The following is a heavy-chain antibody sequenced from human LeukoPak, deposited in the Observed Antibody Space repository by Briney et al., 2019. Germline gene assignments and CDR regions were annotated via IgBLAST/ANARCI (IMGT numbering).Heavy chain of an antibody. D-gene: IGHD5-18*01. Sequence: SVKVSCKASGGTFSDYTINWVRQAPGQGLEWMGRIIPIVDIPNYAQKFQGRVMITADKSTSTAYMELSSLRSEDTTVYYCASLPVDTSMVSDYWGQGTLVTVSS. CDR1: GGTFSDYT. J-gene: IGHJ4*02. CDR3: ASLPVDTSMVSDY. V-gene: IGHV1-69*02. CDR2: IIPIVDIP.